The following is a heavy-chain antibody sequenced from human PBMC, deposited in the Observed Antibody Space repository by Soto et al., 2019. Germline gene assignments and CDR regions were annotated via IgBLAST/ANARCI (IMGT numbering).Heavy chain of an antibody. J-gene: IGHJ6*02. D-gene: IGHD2-15*01. CDR3: AKVLGYCSSSSCSRDYYYYYGMDV. V-gene: IGHV3-30*18. Sequence: QVQLVESGGGVVQPGRSLRLSCAASGFTFSSYGMHWVRQAPGKGLEWVAVISYGGGNKYYADSVKGRFTISRDNPKNTLYLQMNSLRAEDTAVYYCAKVLGYCSSSSCSRDYYYYYGMDVWGQGTTVTVSS. CDR1: GFTFSSYG. CDR2: ISYGGGNK.